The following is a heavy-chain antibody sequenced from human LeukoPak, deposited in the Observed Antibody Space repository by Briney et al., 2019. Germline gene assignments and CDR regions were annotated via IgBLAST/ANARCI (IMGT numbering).Heavy chain of an antibody. CDR1: GFTFSSYS. J-gene: IGHJ4*02. D-gene: IGHD6-19*01. Sequence: RGSLRLSCAASGFTFSSYSMNWVRQAPGKGLEWVSSISSSSSYIYYADSVKGRFTISRDNAKNSLYLQMNSLRAEDTAVYYCARVPLAGGGEWGQGTLVTVSS. CDR2: ISSSSSYI. CDR3: ARVPLAGGGE. V-gene: IGHV3-21*01.